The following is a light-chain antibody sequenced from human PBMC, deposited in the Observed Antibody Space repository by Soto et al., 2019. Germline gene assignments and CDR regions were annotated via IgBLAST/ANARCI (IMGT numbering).Light chain of an antibody. CDR3: QQYLHTPRT. CDR1: QSVLYSSNNKNY. CDR2: WAS. Sequence: IVMTQSPDSLAVSLGESATINCKSSQSVLYSSNNKNYLAWYQQKPGQPPKLLIYWASTRESGVPDRFSGSGSGTDFTLTISSLQAEDVAVYHCQQYLHTPRTFGQGTKVDI. V-gene: IGKV4-1*01. J-gene: IGKJ1*01.